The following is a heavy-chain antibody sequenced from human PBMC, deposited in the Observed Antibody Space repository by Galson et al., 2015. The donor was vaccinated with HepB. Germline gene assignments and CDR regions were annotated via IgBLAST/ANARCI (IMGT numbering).Heavy chain of an antibody. J-gene: IGHJ4*02. CDR3: AKDQGGGLGFWYDPRGPDY. Sequence: SLRLSCAASGFTFSSYGMYWVRQAPVTGLEWVAVISYDGSNKYYADFVKGRFTISRDNSKNTLYLQMNSLRTEDTAVYYCAKDQGGGLGFWYDPRGPDYWGQGTLVTVSS. D-gene: IGHD5/OR15-5a*01. CDR2: ISYDGSNK. CDR1: GFTFSSYG. V-gene: IGHV3-30*18.